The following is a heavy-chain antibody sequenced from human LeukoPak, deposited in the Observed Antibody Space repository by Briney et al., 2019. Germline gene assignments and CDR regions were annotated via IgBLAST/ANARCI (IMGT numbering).Heavy chain of an antibody. CDR3: ARDPGYSSFDL. J-gene: IGHJ4*02. V-gene: IGHV3-7*01. D-gene: IGHD5-12*01. CDR2: MNPDGSVR. CDR1: GFSFTDYG. Sequence: PGGSLRLSCGASGFSFTDYGMSWGRQTPAKGLEVVANMNPDGSVRNYMGSVKGRFTISRDNAKKSLYLEISSLRADDPAVYYCARDPGYSSFDLWGQGTQVTVSS.